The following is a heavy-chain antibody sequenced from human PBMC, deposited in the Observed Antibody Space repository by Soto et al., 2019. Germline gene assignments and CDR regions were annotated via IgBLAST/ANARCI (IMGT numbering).Heavy chain of an antibody. Sequence: SETLSLTCTVSGGSISSYYWSWIRQPPGKGLEWIGCIYYSGSTNYNPSLKSRVAISVDTSKNQFSLKLSSVTAADTAVYYCARNNFGRFLEWLSHFNVGDMDVWGQGNTVTVSS. V-gene: IGHV4-59*08. CDR1: GGSISSYY. CDR2: IYYSGST. CDR3: ARNNFGRFLEWLSHFNVGDMDV. J-gene: IGHJ6*02. D-gene: IGHD3-3*01.